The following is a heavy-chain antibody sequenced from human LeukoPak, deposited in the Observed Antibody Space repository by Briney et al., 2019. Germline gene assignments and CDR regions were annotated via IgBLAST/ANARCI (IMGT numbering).Heavy chain of an antibody. CDR3: ARPSQLDHYYYMDV. V-gene: IGHV1-69*05. Sequence: GASVKVSCKASGGTFSGCAISWVRQAPGQGLEWMGGIIPIFGTANYAQKFQGRVTITTDKSTSTAYMELSSLRSEDTAVYYCARPSQLDHYYYMDVWGKGTTVTVSS. D-gene: IGHD6-6*01. J-gene: IGHJ6*03. CDR2: IIPIFGTA. CDR1: GGTFSGCA.